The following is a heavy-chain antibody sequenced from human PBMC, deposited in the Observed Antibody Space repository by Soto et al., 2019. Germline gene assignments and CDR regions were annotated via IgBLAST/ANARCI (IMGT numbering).Heavy chain of an antibody. CDR2: ISAYNGNT. V-gene: IGHV1-18*04. CDR3: ARVPAYYDFWSGLFGMDV. CDR1: GYTFTSYG. Sequence: ASVKVSCKASGYTFTSYGISWVRQAPGQGLEWMGWISAYNGNTSYAQKLQGRVTMTTDTSTSTAYMELRSLRSDDTAVYYCARVPAYYDFWSGLFGMDVWGQGTTVTVSS. D-gene: IGHD3-3*01. J-gene: IGHJ6*02.